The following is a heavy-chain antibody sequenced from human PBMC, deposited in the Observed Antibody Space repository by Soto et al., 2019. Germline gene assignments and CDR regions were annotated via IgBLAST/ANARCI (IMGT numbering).Heavy chain of an antibody. CDR1: GFTFSSYS. J-gene: IGHJ3*02. CDR3: ASSHYDYVWGSYRGDAFDI. CDR2: ISSSSSTI. Sequence: GGSLRLSCAASGFTFSSYSMNWVRQAPGKGLEWVSYISSSSSTIYYADSVKGRFTISRDNAKNSLYLQMNSLRDEDTAVYYCASSHYDYVWGSYRGDAFDIWGQGTMVTVSS. D-gene: IGHD3-16*02. V-gene: IGHV3-48*02.